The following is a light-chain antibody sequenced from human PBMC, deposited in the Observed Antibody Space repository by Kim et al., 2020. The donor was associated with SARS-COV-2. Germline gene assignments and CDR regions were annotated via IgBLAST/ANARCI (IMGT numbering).Light chain of an antibody. V-gene: IGLV4-60*03. J-gene: IGLJ3*02. CDR2: LEGSGSY. Sequence: SSVKITCTLNSGHTNYSIAWHQQQPGKAPRYLMKLEGSGSYNTGTGVPVRFSGSSSGPDRYLTISNLQSEDEADYYCETWDSNTRVFGGGTKLTVL. CDR1: SGHTNYS. CDR3: ETWDSNTRV.